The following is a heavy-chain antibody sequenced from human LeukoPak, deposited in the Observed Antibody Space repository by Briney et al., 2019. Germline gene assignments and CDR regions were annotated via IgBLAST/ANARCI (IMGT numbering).Heavy chain of an antibody. Sequence: PSETLSLTCAVYGGSFSGYYWSWIRQPPGKGLEWIGEINHSGSTNYNPSLKSRVTISVETSKNQFSLKLSSVTAADTAVYYCARAPSIGTSYGSLDYWGQGTLVTVSS. V-gene: IGHV4-34*01. CDR3: ARAPSIGTSYGSLDY. CDR1: GGSFSGYY. D-gene: IGHD5-18*01. J-gene: IGHJ4*02. CDR2: INHSGST.